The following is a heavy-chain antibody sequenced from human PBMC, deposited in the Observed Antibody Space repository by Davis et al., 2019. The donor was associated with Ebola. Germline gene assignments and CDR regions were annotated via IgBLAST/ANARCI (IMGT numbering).Heavy chain of an antibody. CDR2: IYYSGST. Sequence: MPGGSLRLSCTVSGGSISSSSYYWGWIRQPPGKGLEWIGSIYYSGSTYYNPSLKRRVTISVDTSKNQFSLKLSSVTAADTAVYYCARVQGMIVVYWGQGTLVTVSS. D-gene: IGHD3-22*01. J-gene: IGHJ4*02. V-gene: IGHV4-39*01. CDR1: GGSISSSSYY. CDR3: ARVQGMIVVY.